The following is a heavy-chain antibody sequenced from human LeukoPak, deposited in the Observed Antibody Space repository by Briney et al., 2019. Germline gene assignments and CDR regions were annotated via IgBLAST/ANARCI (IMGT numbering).Heavy chain of an antibody. V-gene: IGHV3-23*01. J-gene: IGHJ3*02. Sequence: GGSLRLSCAASGFTFSTYALSWVRQAPGKGLEWVSAISWSGGSTYYAASLKGRYTISRDNSKNTLYLQMNSLRAEDTAVYYCAKKMYGSDYPFDIWGQGTMVTVSS. CDR2: ISWSGGST. CDR3: AKKMYGSDYPFDI. CDR1: GFTFSTYA. D-gene: IGHD3-10*01.